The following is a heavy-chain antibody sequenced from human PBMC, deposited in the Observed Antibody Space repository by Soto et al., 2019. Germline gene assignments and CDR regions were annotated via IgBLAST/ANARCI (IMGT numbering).Heavy chain of an antibody. V-gene: IGHV4-39*01. Sequence: PSETLSLTCTVSGDSMTISSYYLGWIRQPPGKGLEWIGSIYYSERTSYNSGSTYYSPSLKIRVTISGDTSKSQFSLKLSSVTAADTAVYYCARNTRTQSDPWGQGTLFTVSS. J-gene: IGHJ5*02. CDR1: GDSMTISSYY. CDR2: IYYSERTSYNSGST. CDR3: ARNTRTQSDP.